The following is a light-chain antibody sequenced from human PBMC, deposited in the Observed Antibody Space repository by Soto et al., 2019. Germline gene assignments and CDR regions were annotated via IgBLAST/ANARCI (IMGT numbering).Light chain of an antibody. V-gene: IGLV2-11*01. CDR3: CSYAGSYTWV. CDR2: DVS. CDR1: SNDVGGYNY. Sequence: QSALTQPRSVSGSPGQSVTISCTGTSNDVGGYNYVSWYQQHPGKAPKLMIYDVSKRLSGVPDRFSGSKSGNTASLTISGLQAEDEADYYCCSYAGSYTWVFGTGTKVTVL. J-gene: IGLJ1*01.